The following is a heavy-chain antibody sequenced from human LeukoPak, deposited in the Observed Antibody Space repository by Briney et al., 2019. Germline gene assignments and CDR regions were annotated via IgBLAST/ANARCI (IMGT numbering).Heavy chain of an antibody. CDR2: ISGSGRGGSV. CDR3: GRVKEDSAFDI. Sequence: PGGSLRLSCAASGFTFSSAAMSWVRQAPGKGLEWVSGISGSGRGGSVYYADSVKGRFTISRDNAKNSLYLQMNSLKTEDTAVYYCGRVKEDSAFDIWGQGTMVTVSS. D-gene: IGHD2-15*01. CDR1: GFTFSSAA. J-gene: IGHJ3*02. V-gene: IGHV3-23*01.